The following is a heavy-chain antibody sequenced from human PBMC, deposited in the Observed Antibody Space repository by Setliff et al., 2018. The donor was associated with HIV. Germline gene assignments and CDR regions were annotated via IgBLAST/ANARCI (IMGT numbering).Heavy chain of an antibody. D-gene: IGHD3-10*01. Sequence: ASVKVSCKASGYTFTGYYMHWVRQAPGQGLEWMGWINPNSGGTNYAQKFQGWVTMTRDTSISTAYMELSSLRSEDTAVYYCARDQWGVEMATMNYYYYYMDVWGKGTTVTVSS. CDR2: INPNSGGT. J-gene: IGHJ6*03. CDR1: GYTFTGYY. CDR3: ARDQWGVEMATMNYYYYYMDV. V-gene: IGHV1-2*04.